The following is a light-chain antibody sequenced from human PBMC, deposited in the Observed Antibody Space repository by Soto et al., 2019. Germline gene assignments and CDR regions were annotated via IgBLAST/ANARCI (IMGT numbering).Light chain of an antibody. Sequence: HSVLTQPASVSGSPGQSITISCNGTSNDVGGYKYVSWYQQHPGKAPKLMIYEVTNRPSGVSARFSGSKSGNTASLTISGLQAEDEADYYCSSYTIRSTVVFGGGTKVTVL. CDR1: SNDVGGYKY. CDR2: EVT. V-gene: IGLV2-14*01. CDR3: SSYTIRSTVV. J-gene: IGLJ2*01.